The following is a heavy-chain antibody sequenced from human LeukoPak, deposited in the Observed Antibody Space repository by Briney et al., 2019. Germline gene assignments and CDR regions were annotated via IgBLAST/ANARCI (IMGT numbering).Heavy chain of an antibody. D-gene: IGHD1-26*01. CDR3: QGGRF. V-gene: IGHV3-15*04. CDR2: IESKTDGGTT. CDR1: GFTFTNAW. Sequence: PGGSLRLSCSASGFTFTNAWMSWVRQAPGKGLEWVGRIESKTDGGTTDYAAPVKGRFSISRDDSTNTLYLQMNRLKSEDTAVYYCQGGRFWGQGTLVTVSS. J-gene: IGHJ4*02.